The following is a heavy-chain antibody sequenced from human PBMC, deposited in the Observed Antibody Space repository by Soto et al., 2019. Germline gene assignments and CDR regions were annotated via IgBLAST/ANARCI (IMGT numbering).Heavy chain of an antibody. CDR3: AKEKADSNYPGYYYYYGMDV. CDR1: GFTFSTYA. CDR2: ISYDGSNK. Sequence: QVQLVESGGGVVQPGRSLRLSCAASGFTFSTYAMHWVRQAPGKGLEWVAVISYDGSNKYYADSVKGRFTISRDNSKNTLYLQMNSLRAEDTAVYYCAKEKADSNYPGYYYYYGMDVWGQGTTVTVSS. V-gene: IGHV3-30*04. J-gene: IGHJ6*02. D-gene: IGHD4-4*01.